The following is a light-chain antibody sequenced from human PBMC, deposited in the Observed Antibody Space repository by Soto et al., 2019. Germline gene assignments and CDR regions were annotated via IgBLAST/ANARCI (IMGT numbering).Light chain of an antibody. CDR2: EVS. V-gene: IGLV2-14*01. Sequence: QSALTQPASVSGSPGQSITNSCTGTSSDVGGYNYVSWYQQHPDKAPKLMIYEVSNRPSGVSNRFSGSKSGNTASLTISGLQAEDEADYYCSSYTSSTTLVVFGGVTKLTVL. J-gene: IGLJ2*01. CDR3: SSYTSSTTLVV. CDR1: SSDVGGYNY.